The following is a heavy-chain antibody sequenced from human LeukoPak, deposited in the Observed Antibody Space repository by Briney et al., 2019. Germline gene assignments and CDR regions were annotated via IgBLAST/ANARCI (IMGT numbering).Heavy chain of an antibody. V-gene: IGHV3-30-3*01. CDR3: AREAEDYDFWSPSMRY. CDR1: GFTFSSYW. J-gene: IGHJ4*02. D-gene: IGHD3-3*01. Sequence: GGSLRLSCAASGFTFSSYWMHWVRQAPGKGLEWVAVISYDGSNKYYADSVKGRFTISRDNSKNTLYLQMNSLRAEDTAVYYCAREAEDYDFWSPSMRYWGQGTLVTVSS. CDR2: ISYDGSNK.